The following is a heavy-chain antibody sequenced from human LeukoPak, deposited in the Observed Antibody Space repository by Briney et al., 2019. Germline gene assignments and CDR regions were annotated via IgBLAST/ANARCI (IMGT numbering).Heavy chain of an antibody. Sequence: GRSLRLSCAASGFTFRSFVMHWVRQAPGKGLEWVAAISYEDGSNKYYADSVKGRFTISRDNSKYTVYLEMNSLRVEDTAVYYCARDAKCRYWGQGTLVTVSS. CDR2: ISYEDGSNK. D-gene: IGHD2-15*01. V-gene: IGHV3-30*04. J-gene: IGHJ4*02. CDR1: GFTFRSFV. CDR3: ARDAKCRY.